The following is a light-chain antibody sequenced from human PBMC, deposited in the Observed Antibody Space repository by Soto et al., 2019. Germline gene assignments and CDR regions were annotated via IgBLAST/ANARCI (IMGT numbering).Light chain of an antibody. Sequence: QPMLTQSSSASASLGSSVKLTCTLSSGHSSYIIAWHQQQPGKAPRYLMKLEGSGSYNKGSGVPDRFSGSSSGADRYLTISNLQSEDEADYYCETWDSNTLVVFGGGTKLTVL. CDR2: LEGSGSY. CDR1: SGHSSYI. CDR3: ETWDSNTLVV. J-gene: IGLJ2*01. V-gene: IGLV4-60*03.